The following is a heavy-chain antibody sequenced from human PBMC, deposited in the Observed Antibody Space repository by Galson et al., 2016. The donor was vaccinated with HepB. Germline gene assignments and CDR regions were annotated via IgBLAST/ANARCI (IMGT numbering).Heavy chain of an antibody. J-gene: IGHJ4*02. CDR1: GFTFSNHA. D-gene: IGHD3-10*01. CDR3: AKGGHNDFGAA. V-gene: IGHV3-23*01. CDR2: ISPDGGAT. Sequence: SLRLSCAASGFTFSNHAINWVRQAPGRGLEWVSGISPDGGATTYADSVRASFSLSRDNSKNTVFLQMNSPRVEDTALYYGAKGGHNDFGAAWGQGTLVTVSS.